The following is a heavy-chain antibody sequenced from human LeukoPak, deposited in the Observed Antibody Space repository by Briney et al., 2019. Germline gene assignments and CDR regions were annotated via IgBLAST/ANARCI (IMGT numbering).Heavy chain of an antibody. Sequence: ASVKVSCKASGYTFTGYYMHWVRQAPGQGLEWMGWINPSSGGTNYAQKLQGRVTMTTDTSTSTAYMELRSLRSDDTAVYYCARGRDGYNFKGDYWGQGTLVTVSS. CDR2: INPSSGGT. CDR1: GYTFTGYY. CDR3: ARGRDGYNFKGDY. V-gene: IGHV1-2*02. D-gene: IGHD5-24*01. J-gene: IGHJ4*02.